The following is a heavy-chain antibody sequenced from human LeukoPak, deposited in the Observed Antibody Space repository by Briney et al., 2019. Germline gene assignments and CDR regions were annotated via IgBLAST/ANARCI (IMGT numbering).Heavy chain of an antibody. J-gene: IGHJ3*02. V-gene: IGHV3-30*09. CDR1: GFTFSSYA. CDR3: ARDYSWDTKQKDIVVVPAARDAFDI. D-gene: IGHD2-2*01. Sequence: GGSLRLSCAASGFTFSSYAMHWVRQAPGKGLEWVAVISYDGSNKYYADSVKGRFAISRDNSKNTLYLQMNSLRAEDTAVYYCARDYSWDTKQKDIVVVPAARDAFDIWGQGTMVTVSS. CDR2: ISYDGSNK.